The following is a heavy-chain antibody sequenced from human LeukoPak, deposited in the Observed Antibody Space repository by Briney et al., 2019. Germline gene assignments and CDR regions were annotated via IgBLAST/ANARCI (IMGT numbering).Heavy chain of an antibody. J-gene: IGHJ3*01. CDR1: GGSISSATHF. CDR2: IPYDEPA. D-gene: IGHD2-2*01. Sequence: TLYLTCKVSGGSISSATHFWGWVRQSPGEGLEWIVFIPYDEPANYNPSLKSRVSMSLDISKNQFSLSLRSVTAADPASYYCAREVITPGDSDGFDLWGEGTMVSVSS. V-gene: IGHV4-30-4*08. CDR3: AREVITPGDSDGFDL.